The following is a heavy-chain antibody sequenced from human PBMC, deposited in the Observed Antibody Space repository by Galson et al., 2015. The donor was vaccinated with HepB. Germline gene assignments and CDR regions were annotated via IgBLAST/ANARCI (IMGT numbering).Heavy chain of an antibody. D-gene: IGHD5-18*01. V-gene: IGHV4-4*02. J-gene: IGHJ5*02. CDR1: GGSISSSNY. CDR2: IYHSGST. CDR3: ARDHGYSGWFDP. Sequence: ETLSLTCAVSGGSISSSNYRNWIRQPPGKGLEWIGEIYHSGSTRYNPSLKSRVTISVDKSKNQFSLKLTSATPADTAVYYCARDHGYSGWFDPWGQGTLVAVSS.